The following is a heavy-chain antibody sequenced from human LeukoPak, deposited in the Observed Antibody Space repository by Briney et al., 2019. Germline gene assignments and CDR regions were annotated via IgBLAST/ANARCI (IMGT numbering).Heavy chain of an antibody. CDR1: GYSFIDYN. D-gene: IGHD6-13*01. Sequence: AAVKVSCKASGYSFIDYNMHWVRQAPGQGPEWMGWMSPNSDDTYYARKFQGRVTMTRDTSITTAYMELTRLTSDDTAVYYCVKDIYMAAASPDYWGQGTLGTVS. CDR2: MSPNSDDT. CDR3: VKDIYMAAASPDY. J-gene: IGHJ4*02. V-gene: IGHV1-2*02.